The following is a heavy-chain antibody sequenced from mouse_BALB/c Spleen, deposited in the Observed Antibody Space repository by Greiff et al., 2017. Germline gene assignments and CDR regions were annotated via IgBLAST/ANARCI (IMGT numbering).Heavy chain of an antibody. D-gene: IGHD2-14*01. J-gene: IGHJ2*01. CDR2: ISSGGGST. CDR1: GFAFSSYD. V-gene: IGHV5-12-1*01. Sequence: EVKVEESGGGLVKPGGSLKLSCAASGFAFSSYDMSWVRQTPEKRLEWVAYISSGGGSTYYPDTVKGRFTISRDNAKNTLYLQMSSLKSEDTAMYYCGRLYRYDGFDYWGQGTTLTVSS. CDR3: GRLYRYDGFDY.